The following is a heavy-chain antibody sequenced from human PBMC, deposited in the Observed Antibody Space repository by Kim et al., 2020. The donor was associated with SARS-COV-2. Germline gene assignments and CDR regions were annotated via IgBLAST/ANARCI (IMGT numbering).Heavy chain of an antibody. J-gene: IGHJ4*02. CDR2: INPNSGGT. CDR3: ARTSIAARPFWDY. D-gene: IGHD6-6*01. Sequence: ASVKVSCKASGYTFTGYYMHWVRQAPGQGLEWMGWINPNSGGTNYAQKFQGRVTMTRDTSISTAYMELSRLRSDDTAVYYCARTSIAARPFWDYWGQGTLVTVSS. V-gene: IGHV1-2*02. CDR1: GYTFTGYY.